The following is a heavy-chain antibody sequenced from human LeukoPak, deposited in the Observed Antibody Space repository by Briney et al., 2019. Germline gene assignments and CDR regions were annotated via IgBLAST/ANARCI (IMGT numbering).Heavy chain of an antibody. D-gene: IGHD1-26*01. V-gene: IGHV3-53*01. CDR1: GFTVSSNY. CDR2: IYSGGST. CDR3: AKDRIRVGATMVDY. Sequence: GGSLRLSCAASGFTVSSNYMSWVRQAPGKGLEWVSVIYSGGSTYYADSVKGRFTISRDNSKNTLYLQMNSLRAEDTAVYYCAKDRIRVGATMVDYWGQGTLVTVSS. J-gene: IGHJ4*02.